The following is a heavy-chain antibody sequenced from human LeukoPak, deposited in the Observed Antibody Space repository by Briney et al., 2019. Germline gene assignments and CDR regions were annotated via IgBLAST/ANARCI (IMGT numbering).Heavy chain of an antibody. CDR2: IYYSGST. D-gene: IGHD5-12*01. J-gene: IGHJ4*02. CDR3: ARHQTSYSGYDIPTYFDY. V-gene: IGHV4-59*08. CDR1: GGSISSYY. Sequence: PSETLSLTCTVSGGSISSYYWSWIRQPPGKGRERIGYIYYSGSTNYNPSLKRRVTLSVETSKTQFSLKLSSMTAADTAVYYCARHQTSYSGYDIPTYFDYWGQGTLVTVSS.